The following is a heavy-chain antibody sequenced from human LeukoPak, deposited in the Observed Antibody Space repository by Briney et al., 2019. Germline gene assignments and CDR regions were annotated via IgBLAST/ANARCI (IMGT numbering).Heavy chain of an antibody. Sequence: GGSLRLSCAASGFTFSSYGMHWVRQAPGKGLEWVAFIRYDGSNKYYADSVKGRFTISRDNSKNTLYLQMNSLRAEDTAVYYCATVTIAAAGDPLIWGQGTMVTVSS. CDR1: GFTFSSYG. D-gene: IGHD6-13*01. J-gene: IGHJ3*02. CDR2: IRYDGSNK. V-gene: IGHV3-30*02. CDR3: ATVTIAAAGDPLI.